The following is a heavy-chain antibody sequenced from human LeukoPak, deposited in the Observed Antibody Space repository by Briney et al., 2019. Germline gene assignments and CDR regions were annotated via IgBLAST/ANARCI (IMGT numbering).Heavy chain of an antibody. CDR2: IYPGDSDT. J-gene: IGHJ4*02. CDR1: GYSFTNYW. Sequence: GESLKISCKGSGYSFTNYWIGWVRQMPGKGLEWMGIIYPGDSDTRYSPSFQGQVTISADKSISTAYLQWSSLKASDTAMYYCARQSYGSGSYYNWKPDYWGQGTLVTVSS. CDR3: ARQSYGSGSYYNWKPDY. D-gene: IGHD3-10*01. V-gene: IGHV5-51*01.